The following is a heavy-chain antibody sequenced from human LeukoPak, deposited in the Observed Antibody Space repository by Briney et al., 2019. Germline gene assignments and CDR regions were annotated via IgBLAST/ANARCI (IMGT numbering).Heavy chain of an antibody. CDR2: IYHSGST. V-gene: IGHV4-38-2*02. D-gene: IGHD1-26*01. J-gene: IGHJ4*02. CDR1: GYSISSGFY. CDR3: ARGKSRGSHIDY. Sequence: PSETLSLTCSVSGYSISSGFYWGWIRQPPGKGLEWIGSIYHSGSTYYNPSLKSRVTISVDTSKNQFSLRLRSVTAADTALYYCARGKSRGSHIDYWGQGTLVTVSS.